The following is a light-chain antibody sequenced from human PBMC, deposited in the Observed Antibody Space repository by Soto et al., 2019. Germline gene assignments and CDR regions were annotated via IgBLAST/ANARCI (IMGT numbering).Light chain of an antibody. CDR3: QQYNSFPWT. J-gene: IGKJ1*01. CDR2: DAS. Sequence: DIQMTQSPSTLPASVGDRVTITCRASQSISSWLAWYQQKAGKAPKLLIYDASSLESGVPSRFSGSGSGTEFTLTISSLQPDDFATYYCQQYNSFPWTFGQGTKVEIK. V-gene: IGKV1-5*01. CDR1: QSISSW.